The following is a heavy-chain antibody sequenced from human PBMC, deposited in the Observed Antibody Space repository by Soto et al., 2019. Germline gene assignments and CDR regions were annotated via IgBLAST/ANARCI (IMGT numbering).Heavy chain of an antibody. J-gene: IGHJ4*02. CDR3: AKDISAQSRTGFDY. CDR1: GFTFDDYA. CDR2: ISWNSGSI. V-gene: IGHV3-9*01. Sequence: PGGSLRLSCAASGFTFDDYAMHWVRQAPGKGLEWVSGISWNSGSIGYADSVKGRFTISRDNAKNSLYLQMNSLRAEDTALYYCAKDISAQSRTGFDYWGQGTLVTVSS. D-gene: IGHD3-10*01.